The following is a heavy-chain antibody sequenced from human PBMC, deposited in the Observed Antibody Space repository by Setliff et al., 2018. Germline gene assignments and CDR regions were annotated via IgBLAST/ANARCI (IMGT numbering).Heavy chain of an antibody. CDR3: ARALASAGTVFFDY. CDR1: GYTFTSYW. J-gene: IGHJ4*02. CDR2: IYPRDSHT. D-gene: IGHD6-13*01. Sequence: GESLKISCKGSGYTFTSYWIGWGRQMPGKGLEWLGIIYPRDSHTRDSPSFQGQVTISADRSISTAYLQGSSLKASDTAMYYCARALASAGTVFFDYWGQGTLVTVS. V-gene: IGHV5-51*01.